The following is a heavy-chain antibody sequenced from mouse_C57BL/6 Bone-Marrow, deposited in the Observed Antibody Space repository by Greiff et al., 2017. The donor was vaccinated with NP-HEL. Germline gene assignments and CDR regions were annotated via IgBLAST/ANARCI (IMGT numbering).Heavy chain of an antibody. CDR2: ISNLAYSI. V-gene: IGHV5-15*01. J-gene: IGHJ4*01. CDR3: ARHPRRWAMDY. Sequence: EVMLVESGGGLVQPGGSLKLSCAASGFTFSDYGMAWVRQAPRQGPEWVAFISNLAYSIYYADTVTGRFTISRENAKNTPYLERSSLRSEDAAMYYCARHPRRWAMDYWGQGTSVTVSS. D-gene: IGHD1-1*01. CDR1: GFTFSDYG.